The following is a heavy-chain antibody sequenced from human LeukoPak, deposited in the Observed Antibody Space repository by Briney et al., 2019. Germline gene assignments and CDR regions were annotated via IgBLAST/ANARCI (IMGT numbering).Heavy chain of an antibody. J-gene: IGHJ4*02. D-gene: IGHD5-12*01. Sequence: ASVKVSCKTSDFRDYYMNWVRQAPGQGLEWLGWINPKSGDTDYAQKFQGRVTMTRDTSINTAYMELSGLKPDDTAIYYCASGYSGYDLNDWGQGTQVTVSS. CDR1: DFRDYY. CDR2: INPKSGDT. CDR3: ASGYSGYDLND. V-gene: IGHV1-2*02.